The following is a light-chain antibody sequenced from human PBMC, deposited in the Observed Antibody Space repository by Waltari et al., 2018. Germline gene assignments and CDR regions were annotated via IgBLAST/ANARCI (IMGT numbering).Light chain of an antibody. CDR1: QSISSY. Sequence: EIVMTQSPATLSVSPGERGPLPCRASQSISSYLAWYQHKPGQAPRLLIYGASTRATDIPARFSGSGSGTEFTLTITGLQSEDFAVYYCQHYYNWPRAFGPGTNVEIK. V-gene: IGKV3-15*01. CDR3: QHYYNWPRA. CDR2: GAS. J-gene: IGKJ1*01.